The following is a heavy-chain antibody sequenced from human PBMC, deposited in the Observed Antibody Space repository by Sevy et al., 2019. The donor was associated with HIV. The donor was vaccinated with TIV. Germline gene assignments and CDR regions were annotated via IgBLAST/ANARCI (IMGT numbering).Heavy chain of an antibody. D-gene: IGHD5-18*01. CDR1: GYSFTSYW. CDR2: IYPGDSDT. Sequence: GESLKISCKGSGYSFTSYWIGWVRQMPGKGLEWMGIIYPGDSDTRYSPSFQGQVTISADKSISTAYLQWSSLKASDTAMYYCARQVVDVDTPMVFDYWGQGTLVTVSS. J-gene: IGHJ4*02. CDR3: ARQVVDVDTPMVFDY. V-gene: IGHV5-51*01.